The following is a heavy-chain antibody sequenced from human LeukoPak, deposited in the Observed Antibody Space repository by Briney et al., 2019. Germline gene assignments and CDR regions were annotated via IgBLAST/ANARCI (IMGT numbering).Heavy chain of an antibody. D-gene: IGHD2-15*01. V-gene: IGHV5-51*01. Sequence: GESLKISCKGGGYSFTNYWIVWVRQMPGKGLEWMGVIYYDDSETQYSPSFQGQVTISADKSIRIAYLQWSSLKASDTAMYYCARSQGYCSGDSCLQGDWFDPWGQGTLVTVSS. J-gene: IGHJ5*02. CDR1: GYSFTNYW. CDR2: IYYDDSET. CDR3: ARSQGYCSGDSCLQGDWFDP.